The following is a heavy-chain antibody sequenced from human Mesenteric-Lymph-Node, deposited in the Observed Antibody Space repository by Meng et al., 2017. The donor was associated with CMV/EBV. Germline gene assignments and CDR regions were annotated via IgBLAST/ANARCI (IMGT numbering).Heavy chain of an antibody. V-gene: IGHV3-21*04. CDR3: AKGGQEIPLTRRFDY. D-gene: IGHD2-15*01. Sequence: GESLKISCAASGFTFSSYSMNWVRQAPGKGLEWVSIIGADSGGIQYGDSVKGRFTISRDNSRNTLYLQMDSLRVEDTAIYFCAKGGQEIPLTRRFDYWGQGTLVTVSS. CDR1: GFTFSSYS. J-gene: IGHJ4*02. CDR2: IGADSGGI.